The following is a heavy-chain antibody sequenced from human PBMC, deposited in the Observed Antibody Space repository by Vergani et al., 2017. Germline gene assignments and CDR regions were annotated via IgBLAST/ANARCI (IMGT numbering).Heavy chain of an antibody. Sequence: VQLVESGGGVVQPGRSLRLSCAASGFTFSSYAMHWVRQAPGKGLEWVAVISYDGSNKYYADSVQGRFTISRDNSKNALYLQMNSLRAEDTAVYYCARDLGSGSSWFDPWGQGTLVTVSS. CDR2: ISYDGSNK. CDR3: ARDLGSGSSWFDP. D-gene: IGHD1-26*01. CDR1: GFTFSSYA. V-gene: IGHV3-30-3*01. J-gene: IGHJ5*02.